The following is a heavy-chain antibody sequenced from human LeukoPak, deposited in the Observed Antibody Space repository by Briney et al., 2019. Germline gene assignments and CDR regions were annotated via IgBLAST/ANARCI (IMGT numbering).Heavy chain of an antibody. D-gene: IGHD3-10*01. J-gene: IGHJ4*02. V-gene: IGHV3-23*01. CDR1: GFTFSNHG. Sequence: PGGTLRLSCAASGFTFSNHGMNWVCQAPGKGLGWVSVISLSGDIRYYADSVKGRFTISRDNSKNTLYLEVISLTAEDTAVYYCAKDDAWLRFGEWSQGTLVTVSS. CDR3: AKDDAWLRFGE. CDR2: ISLSGDIR.